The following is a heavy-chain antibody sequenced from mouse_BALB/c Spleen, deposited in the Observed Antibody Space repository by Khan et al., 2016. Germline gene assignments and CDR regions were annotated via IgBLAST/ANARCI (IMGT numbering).Heavy chain of an antibody. CDR1: GYTFSSYW. D-gene: IGHD1-2*01. V-gene: IGHV1-9*01. CDR3: ARGGTTARFAY. CDR2: ILPGSGST. J-gene: IGHJ3*01. Sequence: QVQLKESGAELMKPGASVKISCKATGYTFSSYWIEWVKQRPGHGLEWIGEILPGSGSTNYNEKFKGKATFTADTSSNTAYMQLSSLTSEDSAVSYCARGGTTARFAYWGQGTLVTVSA.